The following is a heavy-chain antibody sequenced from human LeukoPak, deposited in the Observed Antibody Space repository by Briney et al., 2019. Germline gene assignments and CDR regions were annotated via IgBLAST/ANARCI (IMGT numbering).Heavy chain of an antibody. CDR2: IWDNGSNQ. Sequence: GGSLRLSCAGSGFTFSTYAMHWVRQAPGKGLEWVAIIWDNGSNQYYADSVKGRFTISRDNSKNTLYLQMNSLRAEDTAVYYCARDDAAAGQNFDYWGQGTLVTVSS. CDR3: ARDDAAAGQNFDY. J-gene: IGHJ4*02. D-gene: IGHD6-13*01. V-gene: IGHV3-33*08. CDR1: GFTFSTYA.